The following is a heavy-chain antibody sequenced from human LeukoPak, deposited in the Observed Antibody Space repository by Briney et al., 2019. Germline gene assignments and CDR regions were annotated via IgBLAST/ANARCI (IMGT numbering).Heavy chain of an antibody. D-gene: IGHD5-18*01. V-gene: IGHV4-34*01. Sequence: PSETLSLTCAVYGGSFSDYSWTWIRQPPGKGLEWIGEINHSGSTNYNPSLTSRVTISVDTSKNQFSLKLSSVTAADTAVYYCARVVSYGPTQRGYYYYMDVWGKGTTVTISS. J-gene: IGHJ6*03. CDR2: INHSGST. CDR1: GGSFSDYS. CDR3: ARVVSYGPTQRGYYYYMDV.